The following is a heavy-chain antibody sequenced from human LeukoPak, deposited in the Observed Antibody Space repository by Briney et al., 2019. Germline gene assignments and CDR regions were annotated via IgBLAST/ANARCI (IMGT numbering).Heavy chain of an antibody. CDR2: IKSKTDGGTT. CDR1: GFTFSNAW. V-gene: IGHV3-15*01. CDR3: TAQNLYYYYYGMDV. Sequence: PGGSLRLSCAASGFTFSNAWMSWVRQAPGKGLEWVGRIKSKTDGGTTDYAAPVEGRFTISRDDSKNTLYLQMNSLKTEDTAVYYCTAQNLYYYYYGMDVWGKGTTVTVSS. J-gene: IGHJ6*04.